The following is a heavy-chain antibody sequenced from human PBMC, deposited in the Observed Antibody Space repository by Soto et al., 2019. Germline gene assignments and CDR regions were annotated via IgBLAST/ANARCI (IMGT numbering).Heavy chain of an antibody. CDR1: GLTFSSYA. CDR3: ARDPLWGTAMVLWYFDL. V-gene: IGHV3-30-3*01. D-gene: IGHD5-18*01. Sequence: QVQLVESGGGVVQPGRSLRLSCAASGLTFSSYAMHWVRQAPGKGLEWVAVISYDGSNKYYADSVKGRFTISRDNSKNTLYLQMISLRAEDTAVYYCARDPLWGTAMVLWYFDLWGRGTLVTVSS. CDR2: ISYDGSNK. J-gene: IGHJ2*01.